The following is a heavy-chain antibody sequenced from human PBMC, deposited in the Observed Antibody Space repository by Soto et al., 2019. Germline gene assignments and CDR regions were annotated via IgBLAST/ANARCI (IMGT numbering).Heavy chain of an antibody. CDR1: GGTFSSYA. CDR3: SRVDPGETSPFDH. V-gene: IGHV1-69*05. D-gene: IGHD3-10*01. CDR2: IIPIFGTA. J-gene: IGHJ4*02. Sequence: SVKVSCKASGGTFSSYAISWVRQAPGQGLEWMGGIIPIFGTANYAQSFQGRVTMTRDTSASTVYMEVSSLRSEDTAVYYCSRVDPGETSPFDHWGQGTLVTVSS.